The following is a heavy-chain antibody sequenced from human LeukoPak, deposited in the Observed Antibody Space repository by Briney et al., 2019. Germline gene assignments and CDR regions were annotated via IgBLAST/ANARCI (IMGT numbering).Heavy chain of an antibody. D-gene: IGHD3-22*01. J-gene: IGHJ4*02. V-gene: IGHV1-8*01. CDR2: MNPNSGNT. CDR1: GYTFTSYD. CDR3: ARETRGGDYYDSSGYHNYFDY. Sequence: GASVKVSCKASGYTFTSYDINWVRQATGQGLEWMGWMNPNSGNTGYAQKFQGRVTMTRNTSISTAYMELSSLRSEDMAVYYCARETRGGDYYDSSGYHNYFDYWGQGTLVTVSS.